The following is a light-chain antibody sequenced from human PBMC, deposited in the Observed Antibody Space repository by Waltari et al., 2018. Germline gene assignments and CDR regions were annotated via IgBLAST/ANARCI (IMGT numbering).Light chain of an antibody. V-gene: IGLV2-18*02. Sequence: QSALTQPPSVSVSPAQSVTIPCTASRSDVGCWHRFSWYQQPPGSAPRLILFDVSNRPSGVPDRFSGSKSGNTASLTISGLQTEDEADYYCSSYTDNTVLFGGGTQLTV. CDR1: RSDVGCWHR. CDR2: DVS. CDR3: SSYTDNTVL. J-gene: IGLJ2*01.